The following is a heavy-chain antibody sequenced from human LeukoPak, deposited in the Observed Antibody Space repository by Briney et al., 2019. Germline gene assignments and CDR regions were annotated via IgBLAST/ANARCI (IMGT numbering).Heavy chain of an antibody. CDR3: ARVPLWWLTPFDF. V-gene: IGHV4-34*01. CDR1: GGSLSPHY. J-gene: IGHJ4*02. D-gene: IGHD5-12*01. CDR2: INNRGTT. Sequence: PSETLSLTCAVSGGSLSPHYWSWIRRPLGKGLEWIGEINNRGTTNYSPSLRGRATISVDTSKNQFSLRLTSVTAADTAICYCARVPLWWLTPFDFWGQGTLATVSS.